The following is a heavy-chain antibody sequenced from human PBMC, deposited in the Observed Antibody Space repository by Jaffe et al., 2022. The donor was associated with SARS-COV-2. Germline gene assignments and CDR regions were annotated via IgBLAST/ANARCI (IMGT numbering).Heavy chain of an antibody. CDR3: TTDGMRTYYYDSSGYYSIPQTRTSKYFDY. CDR1: GFTFSNAW. CDR2: IKSKTDGGTT. D-gene: IGHD3-22*01. J-gene: IGHJ4*02. V-gene: IGHV3-15*01. Sequence: EVQLVESGGGLVKPGGSLRLSCAASGFTFSNAWMSWVRQAPGKGLEWVGRIKSKTDGGTTDYAAPVKGRFTISRDDSKNTLYLQMNSLKTEDTAVYYCTTDGMRTYYYDSSGYYSIPQTRTSKYFDYWGQGTLVTVSS.